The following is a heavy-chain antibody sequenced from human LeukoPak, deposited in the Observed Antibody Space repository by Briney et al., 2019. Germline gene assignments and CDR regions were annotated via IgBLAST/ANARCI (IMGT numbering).Heavy chain of an antibody. V-gene: IGHV3-30-3*01. J-gene: IGHJ4*02. CDR2: IWYDGSNK. D-gene: IGHD3-3*01. Sequence: PGGSLRLSCAASGFTFNNYAMSWVRQAPGKGLEWVAVIWYDGSNKYYADSVKGRFTISRDNSKNTLYLQMNSLRAEDTAVYYCARDDDYDFWSGFVDYWGQGTLVTVSS. CDR1: GFTFNNYA. CDR3: ARDDDYDFWSGFVDY.